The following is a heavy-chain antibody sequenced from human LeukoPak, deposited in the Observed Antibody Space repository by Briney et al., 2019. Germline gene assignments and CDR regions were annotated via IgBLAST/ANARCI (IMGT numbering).Heavy chain of an antibody. CDR3: ARGGASSIPLDY. CDR1: GGSIGGNSY. J-gene: IGHJ4*02. V-gene: IGHV4-61*01. D-gene: IGHD1-26*01. Sequence: NTSETLSLTCTVSGGSIGGNSYWSWIRQPPGKAPEWIGHISNSGSTYYSPSLSSRVTISLDTSKNQFSLKLRSVTAADTAVYYCARGGASSIPLDYWGRGTLVTVSS. CDR2: ISNSGST.